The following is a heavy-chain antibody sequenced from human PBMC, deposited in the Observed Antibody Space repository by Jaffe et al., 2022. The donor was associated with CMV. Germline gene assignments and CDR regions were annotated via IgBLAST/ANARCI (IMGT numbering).Heavy chain of an antibody. Sequence: QVQLVQSGAEVKKPGASVKVSCEASGYIFTGYYIHWVRQAPGQGLEWMGGINPKSADTNYAQKFQGRVTMTTDTSINTAYLELSRLRSDDTAVYYCARDWGRSGRYYFDYWGQGTLVTVSS. J-gene: IGHJ4*02. V-gene: IGHV1-2*02. CDR2: INPKSADT. D-gene: IGHD3-3*01. CDR1: GYIFTGYY. CDR3: ARDWGRSGRYYFDY.